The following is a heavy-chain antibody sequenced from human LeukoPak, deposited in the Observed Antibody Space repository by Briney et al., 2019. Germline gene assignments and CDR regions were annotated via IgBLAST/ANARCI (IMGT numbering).Heavy chain of an antibody. V-gene: IGHV1-8*01. CDR1: GYTFTSYD. CDR3: ARSYYDSSGYDDAFDI. D-gene: IGHD3-22*01. CDR2: MNPNSGNT. J-gene: IGHJ3*02. Sequence: ASXKVSCKASGYTFTSYDINWVGQATGQGLEWMGWMNPNSGNTGYAQKFQGRVTMTRNTSISTAYMELSSLRSEDTAVYYCARSYYDSSGYDDAFDIWGQGTMVTVSS.